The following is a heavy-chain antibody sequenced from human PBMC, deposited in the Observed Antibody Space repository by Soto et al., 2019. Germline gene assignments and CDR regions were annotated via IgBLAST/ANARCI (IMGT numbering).Heavy chain of an antibody. V-gene: IGHV1-18*01. CDR2: ISAFNGKT. J-gene: IGHJ4*01. CDR1: GYTFNIYG. CDR3: ARDRVPNSSGFFPFDY. Sequence: QIQLVQSGAEVKKPGASVKVSCKASGYTFNIYGINWVRQAPGQGLEWMGWISAFNGKTNYAQNVQGRVTMTTDTSTSRAYVELRSLRSDDTAVYYCARDRVPNSSGFFPFDYGGHGTLVTVSS. D-gene: IGHD3-22*01.